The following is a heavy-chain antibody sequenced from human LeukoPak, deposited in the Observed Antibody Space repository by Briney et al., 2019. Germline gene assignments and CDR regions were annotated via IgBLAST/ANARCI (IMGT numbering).Heavy chain of an antibody. CDR1: AFTSVSYA. V-gene: IGHV3-64D*09. J-gene: IGHJ4*02. D-gene: IGHD6-6*01. CDR2: ITSNGGST. CDR3: VGYSSSSYDY. Sequence: GGSLRLSCSPSAFTSVSYAIHWVGQAPERGWKFVSAITSNGGSTYCADSVKGSFTIYRDNSKNTLYLQMSSLRAEDAAVYYCVGYSSSSYDYWGQGTLVTVSS.